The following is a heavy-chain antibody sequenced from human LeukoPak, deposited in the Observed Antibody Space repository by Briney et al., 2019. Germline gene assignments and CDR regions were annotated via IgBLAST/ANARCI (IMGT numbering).Heavy chain of an antibody. V-gene: IGHV4-4*07. CDR1: GGSISGYY. CDR2: VYTSGST. Sequence: PSETLSLTCSVSGGSISGYYWTWIRQPAGKGLEWIGRVYTSGSTHYNPSLKTRLTMSVDTSKNQFSLKLSSVTVADTAVYYCARLITGTTTAFDIWGQETMVTVSS. D-gene: IGHD1-7*01. J-gene: IGHJ3*02. CDR3: ARLITGTTTAFDI.